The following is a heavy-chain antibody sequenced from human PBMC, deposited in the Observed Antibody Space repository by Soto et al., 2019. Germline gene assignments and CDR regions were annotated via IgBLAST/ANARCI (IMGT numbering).Heavy chain of an antibody. D-gene: IGHD4-17*01. CDR1: GFTFSSYG. Sequence: QVQLVESGGGVVQPGRSLRLSCAASGFTFSSYGMHWVRQAPGKGLEWVAVICYDGSNKYYADSVKGRFTIASDKSKNVPYRQSDCQTADATAVYYCARSGDDGGNAACGYCGKRSLVTVSS. J-gene: IGHJ4*02. CDR2: ICYDGSNK. V-gene: IGHV3-33*01. CDR3: ARSGDDGGNAACGY.